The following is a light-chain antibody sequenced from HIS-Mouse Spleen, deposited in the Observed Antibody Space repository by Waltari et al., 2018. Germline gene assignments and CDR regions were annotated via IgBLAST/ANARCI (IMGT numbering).Light chain of an antibody. CDR1: SSDGGGYNY. V-gene: IGLV2-11*01. CDR3: CSYAGSYTLV. CDR2: DVS. Sequence: QSALTQPRSVSGSPGQSVTISCTGTSSDGGGYNYGSWYQQHPGKAPKLMIYDVSKRPSGVPDRFSGSKSGNTASLTISGLQAEDEADYYCCSYAGSYTLVFGGGTKLTVL. J-gene: IGLJ2*01.